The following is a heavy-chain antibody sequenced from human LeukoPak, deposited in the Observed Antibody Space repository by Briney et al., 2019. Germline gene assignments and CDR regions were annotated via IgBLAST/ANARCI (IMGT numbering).Heavy chain of an antibody. CDR3: AREGGVDTAMASSTYFDY. J-gene: IGHJ4*02. CDR2: ISYDGSNK. Sequence: GGSLRLSCAASGFTFSSYAMHWVRQAPGKGLEWVAVISYDGSNKYYADSVKGRFTLSRDNSKNTLYLQMNSLRAEDTAVYSCAREGGVDTAMASSTYFDYWGQGTLVTVSS. CDR1: GFTFSSYA. V-gene: IGHV3-30-3*01. D-gene: IGHD5-18*01.